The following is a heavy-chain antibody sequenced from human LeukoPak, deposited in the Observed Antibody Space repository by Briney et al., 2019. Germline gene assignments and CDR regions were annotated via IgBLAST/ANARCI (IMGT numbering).Heavy chain of an antibody. V-gene: IGHV3-30*02. CDR1: GFTFSNYG. Sequence: GGSLRLSCAASGFTFSNYGMHWVRQAPGKGLEWVAFVRYDESTKFYADSVKGRFTISRDNSKTTLYLQMNSLRAEDTAVYYCAREGGPSHFDYWGQGTLVTVSS. D-gene: IGHD6-6*01. CDR3: AREGGPSHFDY. CDR2: VRYDESTK. J-gene: IGHJ4*02.